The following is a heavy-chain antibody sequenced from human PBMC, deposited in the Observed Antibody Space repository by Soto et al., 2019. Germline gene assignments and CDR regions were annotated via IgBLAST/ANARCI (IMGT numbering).Heavy chain of an antibody. CDR2: ISPYTGNT. CDR3: VMVDNYVTPTPQDV. D-gene: IGHD3-16*01. J-gene: IGHJ6*02. Sequence: QVQLVQSGDEVKKPGASVKVSCKASGYIFVKYGIAWVRQAPGQGLEWMGWISPYTGNTHSATKIQGRLTMTTDTSTSTAYMDRASLTSDDTAVYYCVMVDNYVTPTPQDVWGQWTTVTVSS. V-gene: IGHV1-18*01. CDR1: GYIFVKYG.